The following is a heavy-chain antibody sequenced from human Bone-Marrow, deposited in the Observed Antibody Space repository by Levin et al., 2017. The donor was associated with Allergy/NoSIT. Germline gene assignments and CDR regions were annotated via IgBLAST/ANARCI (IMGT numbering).Heavy chain of an antibody. CDR1: GFSLRSSGMG. D-gene: IGHD1/OR15-1a*01. J-gene: IGHJ5*02. V-gene: IGHV2-5*02. CDR3: AHRPPGGYNWNNNWFDP. CDR2: IYWDDEK. Sequence: SGPTLVKPTQTLTLTCSFSGFSLRSSGMGVGWFRQPPGKALEWLTLIYWDDEKRYSPSLKSRLTITKDTSKNQVVLTMTNMDPADTATYFCAHRPPGGYNWNNNWFDPWGQGTLVIVSS.